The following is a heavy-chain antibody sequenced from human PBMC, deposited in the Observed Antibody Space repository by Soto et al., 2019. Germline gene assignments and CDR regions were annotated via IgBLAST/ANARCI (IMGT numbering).Heavy chain of an antibody. D-gene: IGHD3-10*01. Sequence: EVQLVESGGGLIQPGGSLRLSCAVSGFTVSNNYMSWVRQAPGKGLEGVSVIYSGGYTAYGDSVKGRFTISRDNSKNTLSLQMNSPGPAGPAVFSGASPPGGGGYWGQGTLVTVSS. CDR1: GFTVSNNY. J-gene: IGHJ4*02. CDR2: IYSGGYT. V-gene: IGHV3-53*01. CDR3: ASPPGGGGY.